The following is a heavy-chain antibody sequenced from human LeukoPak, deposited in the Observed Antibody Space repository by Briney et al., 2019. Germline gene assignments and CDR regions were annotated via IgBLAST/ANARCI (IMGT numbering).Heavy chain of an antibody. CDR3: ARRKIKLGAHSSSWYVRPPSQPTQPFDD. CDR2: IYHSGST. D-gene: IGHD6-13*01. J-gene: IGHJ4*02. Sequence: PSETLSLTCTVSGYSISSGYYWGWIRQPPGKGLEWIGSIYHSGSTYYNPPLKSRVTISVDTSKNQFSLKLSSVTAADTAVYYCARRKIKLGAHSSSWYVRPPSQPTQPFDDWGQGTLVTVSS. V-gene: IGHV4-38-2*02. CDR1: GYSISSGYY.